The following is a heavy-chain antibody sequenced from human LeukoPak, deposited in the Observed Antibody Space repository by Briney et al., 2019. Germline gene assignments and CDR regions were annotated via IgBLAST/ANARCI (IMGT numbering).Heavy chain of an antibody. D-gene: IGHD6-19*01. CDR2: ISWNSGSI. Sequence: GGSLRLSCAASGFTFDDYAMHWVRQAPGKGLEGVSGISWNSGSIGYADSVKGRFTISRDNAKNSLYLQMNSLRAEDTALYYCAKSSGWTPSDYFDYWGQGTLVTVSS. CDR3: AKSSGWTPSDYFDY. CDR1: GFTFDDYA. J-gene: IGHJ4*02. V-gene: IGHV3-9*01.